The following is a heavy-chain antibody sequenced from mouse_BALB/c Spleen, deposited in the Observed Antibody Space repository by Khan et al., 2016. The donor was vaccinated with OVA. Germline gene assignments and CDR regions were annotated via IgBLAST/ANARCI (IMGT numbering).Heavy chain of an antibody. V-gene: IGHV5-17*02. CDR2: ISSGSSTI. CDR3: ARSGGNFHWYFDV. Sequence: EVELVESVGGLVQPGGSRKLSCAASGFTFSSFGMHWVRQAPKKGLEWVAYISSGSSTIYYVDTVKGRFTISRDNPKNTLFLQSTSLRSEDTAMYYCARSGGNFHWYFDVWGAGTSVTVSS. J-gene: IGHJ1*01. D-gene: IGHD2-1*01. CDR1: GFTFSSFG.